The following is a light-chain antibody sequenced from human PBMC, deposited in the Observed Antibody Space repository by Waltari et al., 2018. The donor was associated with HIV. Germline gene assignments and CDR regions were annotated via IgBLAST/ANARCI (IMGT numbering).Light chain of an antibody. Sequence: QSVLTQPPSASGTPGQRVTISCSGSSSNIGSNTVNWYQQLPGTAPKLLIYSNNHRLSGGPDRFSVAKSGTSVSLAISGLQAEEDTDYYCAAWDDSLNGWVFGGGTKLTVL. V-gene: IGLV1-44*01. CDR2: SNN. CDR3: AAWDDSLNGWV. J-gene: IGLJ3*02. CDR1: SSNIGSNT.